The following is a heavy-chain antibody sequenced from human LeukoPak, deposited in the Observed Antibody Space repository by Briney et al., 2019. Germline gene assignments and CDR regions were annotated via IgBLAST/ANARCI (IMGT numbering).Heavy chain of an antibody. CDR3: ARASMAMPYYDFWSGYLTSALPDWFDP. J-gene: IGHJ5*02. D-gene: IGHD3-3*01. Sequence: GRSLRLSCAVSGFTFSSYAMHWVRQAPGKGLEWVAVISYDGSNKYYADSVKGRFTISRDNSKNTLYLQMNSLRAEDTAVYYCARASMAMPYYDFWSGYLTSALPDWFDPWGQGTLVTVSS. V-gene: IGHV3-30-3*01. CDR1: GFTFSSYA. CDR2: ISYDGSNK.